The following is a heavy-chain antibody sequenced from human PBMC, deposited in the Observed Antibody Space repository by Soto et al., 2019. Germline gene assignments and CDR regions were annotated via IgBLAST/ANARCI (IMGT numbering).Heavy chain of an antibody. CDR2: INTGNGNT. CDR3: ARPGYSSGWHYGELDY. J-gene: IGHJ4*02. CDR1: GYTFTSYT. D-gene: IGHD6-19*01. Sequence: QVQLVQSGAEEKKPGASVKVSCKASGYTFTSYTLHWVRQAPGQRLEWMGWINTGNGNTQYSQNFQGRVTLTRDTSASTAYMELSSLRSEDTAVYYCARPGYSSGWHYGELDYWGQGTLITVSS. V-gene: IGHV1-3*04.